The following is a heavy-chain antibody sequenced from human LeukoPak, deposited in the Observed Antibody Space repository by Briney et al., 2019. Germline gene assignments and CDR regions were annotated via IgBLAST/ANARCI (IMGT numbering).Heavy chain of an antibody. Sequence: SETLSLTCGVCGGAITNYYWHWIRQAPGKGLEWLGYIYYTGSTTYNPSVKSRITITLDTTKKQISLKLRSVTAADTAVYYCARVKGDGDYFLYAFDIWGQGTMVTVSS. CDR3: ARVKGDGDYFLYAFDI. CDR1: GGAITNYY. J-gene: IGHJ3*02. V-gene: IGHV4-59*01. CDR2: IYYTGST. D-gene: IGHD4-17*01.